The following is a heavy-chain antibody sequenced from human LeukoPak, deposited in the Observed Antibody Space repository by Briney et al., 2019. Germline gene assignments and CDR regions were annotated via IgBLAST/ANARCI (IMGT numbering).Heavy chain of an antibody. J-gene: IGHJ4*02. CDR3: ARGRLQAPLSNVRFFDL. D-gene: IGHD2-2*01. CDR1: VGSFSGYY. CDR2: INHSGET. Sequence: SETLSLTCAVPVGSFSGYYWSWIRQSPGQGLEWIGEINHSGETNYNPSLKRRVTISVDPSKNQLSVKLNSVTAADTAVYYCARGRLQAPLSNVRFFDLWGQGTLVIVSS. V-gene: IGHV4-34*01.